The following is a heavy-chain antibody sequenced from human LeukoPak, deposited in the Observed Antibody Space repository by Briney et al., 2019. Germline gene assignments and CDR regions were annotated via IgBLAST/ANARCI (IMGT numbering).Heavy chain of an antibody. D-gene: IGHD2-15*01. V-gene: IGHV3-33*01. Sequence: GGSLRLSCAASGFIFSSYGMHWVRQAPGKGLEWVAVIWDDGSNDYYADSVKGRFTISRDNSKNTLYLQMNSLRAEDTAVYYCASSLYCSGGSCYSDYYGMDVWGQGTTVTVSS. J-gene: IGHJ6*02. CDR3: ASSLYCSGGSCYSDYYGMDV. CDR1: GFIFSSYG. CDR2: IWDDGSND.